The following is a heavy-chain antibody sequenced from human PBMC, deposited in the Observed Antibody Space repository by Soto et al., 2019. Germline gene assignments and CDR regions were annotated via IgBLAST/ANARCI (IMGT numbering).Heavy chain of an antibody. J-gene: IGHJ6*03. D-gene: IGHD2-2*01. Sequence: SETLSLTCAVYGGSFSGYYWSWIRQPPGKGLEWIGEINHSGSTNYNPSLKSRVTISVDTSKNQFSLKLSSVTAADTAVYYCARERLYCSSTSCRTFYMDVWGKGTTVTVSS. CDR1: GGSFSGYY. CDR2: INHSGST. CDR3: ARERLYCSSTSCRTFYMDV. V-gene: IGHV4-34*01.